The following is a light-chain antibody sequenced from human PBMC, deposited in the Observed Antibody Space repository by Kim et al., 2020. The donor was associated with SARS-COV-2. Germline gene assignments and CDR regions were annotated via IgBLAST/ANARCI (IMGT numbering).Light chain of an antibody. CDR2: GAS. J-gene: IGKJ5*01. V-gene: IGKV1-17*01. CDR3: QQYRTYPFT. Sequence: ASVGDRVTITCRASQDIGNDLGWYQQRPGRAPKRLIYGASNLQSGVPSRFSGSGSETEFTLTISSLQPEDFATYYCQQYRTYPFTFGQGTRVEIK. CDR1: QDIGND.